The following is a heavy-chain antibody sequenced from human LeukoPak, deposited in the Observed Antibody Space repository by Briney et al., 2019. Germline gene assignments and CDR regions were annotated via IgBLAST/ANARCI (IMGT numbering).Heavy chain of an antibody. CDR2: INHSGST. CDR1: GGYFSGYY. CDR3: ARAFGSPLFPDY. D-gene: IGHD3-10*01. V-gene: IGHV4-34*01. Sequence: SETLSLTCAVYGGYFSGYYWSWIRQPPGKGLEWIGEINHSGSTNYNPSLKSRVTISVDTSKNQFSLKLSSVTAADTAVYYCARAFGSPLFPDYWGQGTLVTVSS. J-gene: IGHJ4*02.